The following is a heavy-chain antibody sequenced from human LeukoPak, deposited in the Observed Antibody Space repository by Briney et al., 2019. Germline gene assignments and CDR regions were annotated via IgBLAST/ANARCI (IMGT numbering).Heavy chain of an antibody. J-gene: IGHJ5*02. D-gene: IGHD3-9*01. V-gene: IGHV1-2*02. Sequence: ASVKVSCKASGYTFTSYYMHWVRQAPGQGLEWMGWINPNSGGTNYAQKFQGRVTMTRDTSISTAYMELSRLRSDDAAVYYCASTYDILTGGNNWFDPWGQGTLVTVSS. CDR3: ASTYDILTGGNNWFDP. CDR1: GYTFTSYY. CDR2: INPNSGGT.